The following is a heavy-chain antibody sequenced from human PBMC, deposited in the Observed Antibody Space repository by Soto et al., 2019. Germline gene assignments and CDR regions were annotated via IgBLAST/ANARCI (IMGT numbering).Heavy chain of an antibody. V-gene: IGHV4-61*01. CDR1: VGSVSSGSYY. J-gene: IGHJ5*02. CDR2: IYYSWST. CDR3: AGERYLGDIVVVQAANNWFDT. Sequence: PSETLSLTCTVSVGSVSSGSYYLSWILQPPGKGLEWIGYIYYSWSTNYNPSLKSRVTISVDTSKNQFSLKLSSVTAADTAVYYGAGERYLGDIVVVQAANNWFDTWGKGTRVTVSS. D-gene: IGHD2-2*01.